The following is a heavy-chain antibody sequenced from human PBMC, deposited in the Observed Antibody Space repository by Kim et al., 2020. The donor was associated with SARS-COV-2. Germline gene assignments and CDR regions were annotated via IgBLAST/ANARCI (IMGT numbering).Heavy chain of an antibody. CDR1: GYTFTRYA. D-gene: IGHD3-9*01. J-gene: IGHJ6*03. V-gene: IGHV1-3*01. CDR3: ARDSYYDIFRYYYYYMDV. Sequence: ASVKVSCKASGYTFTRYAMHWVRQAPGQRLEWMGWINAGNGNTKYSQKFQGRVTITRDTSASTAYMELSSLRTEDTAVYYCARDSYYDIFRYYYYYMDVRGKGSPVSV. CDR2: INAGNGNT.